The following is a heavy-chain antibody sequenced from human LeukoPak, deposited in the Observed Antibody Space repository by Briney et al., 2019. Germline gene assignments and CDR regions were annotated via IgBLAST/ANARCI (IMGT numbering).Heavy chain of an antibody. D-gene: IGHD3-22*01. V-gene: IGHV1-69*05. CDR3: ARELGYYDSSGSDI. CDR1: GYTFTGYY. CDR2: IIPIFGTA. Sequence: ASVKVSCKASGYTFTGYYMHWVRQAPGQGLEWMGRIIPIFGTANYAQKFQGRVTITTDESTSTAYMELSSLRSEDTAVYYCARELGYYDSSGSDIWGQGTMVTVSS. J-gene: IGHJ3*02.